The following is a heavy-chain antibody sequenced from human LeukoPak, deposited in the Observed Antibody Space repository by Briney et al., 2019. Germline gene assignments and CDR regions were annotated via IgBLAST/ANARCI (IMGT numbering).Heavy chain of an antibody. Sequence: ASVKVSCKASGYTFTSYDINWVRQATGQGLEWMGWMNPNSGNTGYAQKFQGRVTMTRNTSISTAYMELSILRSDDTAVYYCASSKWSAGGDYYHYMDVWGKGTTVTVSS. CDR2: MNPNSGNT. V-gene: IGHV1-8*01. D-gene: IGHD6-13*01. CDR1: GYTFTSYD. CDR3: ASSKWSAGGDYYHYMDV. J-gene: IGHJ6*03.